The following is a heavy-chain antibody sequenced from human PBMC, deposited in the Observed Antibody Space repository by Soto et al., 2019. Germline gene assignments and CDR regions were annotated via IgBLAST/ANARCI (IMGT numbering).Heavy chain of an antibody. CDR1: ENTFSTYL. D-gene: IGHD1-1*01. V-gene: IGHV1-3*01. CDR2: HNGYNGQT. J-gene: IGHJ5*02. CDR3: AGPHDRAGLGT. Sequence: ASVKVSYKASENTFSTYLVHWVRQVHGQGLEWMGWHNGYNGQTEYSQKFQGRVTITRDTSAKTAYLELRSLTSEDTAVYYCAGPHDRAGLGTWGQGTLVTVSS.